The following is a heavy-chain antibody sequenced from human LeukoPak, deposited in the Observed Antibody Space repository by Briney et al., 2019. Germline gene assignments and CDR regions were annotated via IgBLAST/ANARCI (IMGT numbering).Heavy chain of an antibody. D-gene: IGHD3-10*01. Sequence: SETLSLTCTVSGGSISSYYWSWLRQPPGKGLEWIGYIYYSGSTNYNPSLKSRVTISVDTSKNQFSLKLSSVTAADTAVYYCARDVGYYYGSGSYYFDYWGQGTLVTVFS. V-gene: IGHV4-59*01. CDR1: GGSISSYY. CDR2: IYYSGST. J-gene: IGHJ4*02. CDR3: ARDVGYYYGSGSYYFDY.